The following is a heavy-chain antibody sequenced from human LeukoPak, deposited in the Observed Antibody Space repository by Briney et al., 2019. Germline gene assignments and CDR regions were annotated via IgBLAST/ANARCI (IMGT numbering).Heavy chain of an antibody. J-gene: IGHJ4*02. Sequence: PSETLSLTCAVYGGSFSGYYWSWIRQPPGKGLEWIGEINHSGSTNYNPSLKSRVTTSVDTSKNQFSLKLSSVTAADTAVYYCARSQYSSSSRLGYDYWGQGTLVTVSS. CDR2: INHSGST. CDR3: ARSQYSSSSRLGYDY. V-gene: IGHV4-34*01. D-gene: IGHD6-6*01. CDR1: GGSFSGYY.